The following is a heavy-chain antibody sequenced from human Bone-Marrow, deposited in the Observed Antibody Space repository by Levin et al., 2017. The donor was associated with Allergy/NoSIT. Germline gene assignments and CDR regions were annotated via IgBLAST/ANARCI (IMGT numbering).Heavy chain of an antibody. J-gene: IGHJ4*02. CDR3: ARDQLWVGELFTDY. CDR1: GDSSSHYY. CDR2: INYSGSSA. Sequence: ESLKISCIVSGDSSSHYYWSWFRQPPGRGLQWIGYINYSGSSANYNPSLKSRVTMSIDTSKSQYSLKLSSVTAADTAVYYCARDQLWVGELFTDYWGQGILATVSS. D-gene: IGHD3-10*01. V-gene: IGHV4-59*01.